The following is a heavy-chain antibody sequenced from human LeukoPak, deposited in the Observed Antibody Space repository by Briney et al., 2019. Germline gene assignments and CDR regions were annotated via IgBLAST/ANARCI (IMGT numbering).Heavy chain of an antibody. D-gene: IGHD3/OR15-3a*01. Sequence: GGSLRLSCAASGFTFSSYWMHWVRQAAGKGLVWVSRINTDGSSTSYADSVKGLFTISRDNAKNTLYLQMNSLRAEDTAVYYCAQRTYYYYYIAVWREGNTVTVSS. CDR3: AQRTYYYYYIAV. J-gene: IGHJ6*03. CDR1: GFTFSSYW. V-gene: IGHV3-74*01. CDR2: INTDGSST.